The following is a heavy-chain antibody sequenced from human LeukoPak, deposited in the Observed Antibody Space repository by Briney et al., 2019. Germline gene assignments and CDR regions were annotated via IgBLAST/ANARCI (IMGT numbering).Heavy chain of an antibody. Sequence: SETLSLTCTVSGGSISSYYWSWIWQPPGKGLEWIGYIYYSGSTNYNPSLKSRVTISVDTSKNQFSLKLSSVTAADTAVYYCATRSYDILTGLGLDAFDIWGQGTMVTVSS. V-gene: IGHV4-59*01. CDR2: IYYSGST. D-gene: IGHD3-9*01. J-gene: IGHJ3*02. CDR3: ATRSYDILTGLGLDAFDI. CDR1: GGSISSYY.